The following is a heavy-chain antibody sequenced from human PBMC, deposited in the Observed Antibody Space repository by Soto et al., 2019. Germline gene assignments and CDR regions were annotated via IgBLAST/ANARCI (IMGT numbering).Heavy chain of an antibody. CDR3: ARSDTGSSPYRPVDY. CDR2: IQQGGSEK. Sequence: EVQLVESGGGLVQPGGSLRLSCAASGFTFSNYWMSWVRQAPGKGLEWVANIQQGGSEKYYVDSVKGRFTISRDNAKNSLYLQMNSLRAEDTAVYYCARSDTGSSPYRPVDYWGQGTLVTVSS. J-gene: IGHJ4*02. D-gene: IGHD6-13*01. CDR1: GFTFSNYW. V-gene: IGHV3-7*01.